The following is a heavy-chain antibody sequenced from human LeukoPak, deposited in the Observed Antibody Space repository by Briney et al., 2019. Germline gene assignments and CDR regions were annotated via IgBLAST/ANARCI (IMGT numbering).Heavy chain of an antibody. J-gene: IGHJ6*02. CDR3: AKACLVATTPGRGMDV. CDR1: GFTFSDYP. Sequence: GGSLRLSCAASGFTFSDYPMSWVRQAPGKGLEWVAAVGHNAAGTYYADSVKGRFTISRDDSRNTMYLQMNSLTAEDTAVYYCAKACLVATTPGRGMDVWGQGTTVAVSS. CDR2: VGHNAAGT. V-gene: IGHV3-23*01. D-gene: IGHD5-24*01.